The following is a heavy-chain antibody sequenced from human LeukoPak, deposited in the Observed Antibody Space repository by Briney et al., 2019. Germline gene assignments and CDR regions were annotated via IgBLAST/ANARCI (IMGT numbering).Heavy chain of an antibody. D-gene: IGHD2-15*01. CDR1: GGSFNSGTDY. Sequence: SETLSLTCTVSGGSFNSGTDYWGWIRQPPGKGLEWIGVVYYTGSNYNNPSLKRRVTLSVDTSKNQFALKLSSVTAADTAVYYCARHERTSYCNGGSCELLDDWGQGTLVTVSS. CDR3: ARHERTSYCNGGSCELLDD. CDR2: VYYTGSN. V-gene: IGHV4-39*01. J-gene: IGHJ4*02.